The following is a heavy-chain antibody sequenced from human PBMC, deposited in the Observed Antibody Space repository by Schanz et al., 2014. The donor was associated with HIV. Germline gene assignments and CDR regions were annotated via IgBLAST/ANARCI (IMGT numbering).Heavy chain of an antibody. CDR3: AKDRNYYESKYRGKGNYYYYYGMDV. CDR1: GFNFNSYG. CDR2: TSYDGTKK. D-gene: IGHD3-22*01. V-gene: IGHV3-30*18. Sequence: QVQLVESGGGVVQPGRSLRLSCVASGFNFNSYGMHWVRQAPGKGLEWGAVTSYDGTKKHYADPVNGRFTISRDNSKNSLSLLIKSLRAEDAAVYYCAKDRNYYESKYRGKGNYYYYYGMDVWGQGTTVTVSS. J-gene: IGHJ6*02.